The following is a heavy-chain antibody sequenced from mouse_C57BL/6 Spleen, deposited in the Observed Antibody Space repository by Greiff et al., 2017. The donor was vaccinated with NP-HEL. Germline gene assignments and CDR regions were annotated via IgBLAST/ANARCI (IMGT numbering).Heavy chain of an antibody. V-gene: IGHV1-52*01. Sequence: VQLQQPGAELVRPGSSVKLSCKASGYTFTSYWMHWVKQRPIQGLEWIGNIDPSDSETHYNQKFKDKATLTVDKSSSTAYMQLSSLTSEDSAVYYCARDGYGGAMDYWGQGTSVTVSS. CDR1: GYTFTSYW. J-gene: IGHJ4*01. CDR2: IDPSDSET. CDR3: ARDGYGGAMDY. D-gene: IGHD2-2*01.